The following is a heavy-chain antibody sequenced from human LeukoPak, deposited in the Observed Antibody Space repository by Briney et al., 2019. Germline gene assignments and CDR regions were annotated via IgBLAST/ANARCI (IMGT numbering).Heavy chain of an antibody. J-gene: IGHJ6*02. V-gene: IGHV4-34*01. D-gene: IGHD3-22*01. CDR1: GGSFSGYY. Sequence: SETLSLTCAVYGGSFSGYYWSWIRQPPGKGLEWIGEINHSGSTNYNPSLKSRVTISVDTSKTQFSLKLSSVTAADTAVYYCARATYYYDSSGYSYYYYGMDVWGQGTTVTVSS. CDR2: INHSGST. CDR3: ARATYYYDSSGYSYYYYGMDV.